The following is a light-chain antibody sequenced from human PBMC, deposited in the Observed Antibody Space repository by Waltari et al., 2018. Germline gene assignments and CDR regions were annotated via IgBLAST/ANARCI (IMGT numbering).Light chain of an antibody. CDR1: SSDVGSYNL. Sequence: QSALTQPASVSGSPGQSITISCTGTSSDVGSYNLVSWYQQHPGKAPKLMIYEGSNRPSGISHSFSGSKSGNTASLTISGLQAEDEADYYCCSYAVGAIYVFGTGTKVTVL. CDR3: CSYAVGAIYV. V-gene: IGLV2-23*01. J-gene: IGLJ1*01. CDR2: EGS.